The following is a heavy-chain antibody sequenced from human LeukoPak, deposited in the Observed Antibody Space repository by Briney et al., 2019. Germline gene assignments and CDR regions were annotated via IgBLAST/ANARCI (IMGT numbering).Heavy chain of an antibody. D-gene: IGHD3-22*01. CDR3: ARRSQYYDSTGYYVFDI. V-gene: IGHV5-51*01. Sequence: GESLKISCKLSADTFTGSWIAWVRQMPGKGLEWMGIIYPGDSDTTYSPSFQGQVTISADMAISTAYLQWSSLKASDTAMYYCARRSQYYDSTGYYVFDIWGQGTMVTVSS. CDR1: ADTFTGSW. J-gene: IGHJ3*02. CDR2: IYPGDSDT.